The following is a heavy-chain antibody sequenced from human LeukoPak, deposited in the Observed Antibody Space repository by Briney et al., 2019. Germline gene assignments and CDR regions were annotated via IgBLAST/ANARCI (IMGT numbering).Heavy chain of an antibody. CDR1: GFTFSSYW. J-gene: IGHJ5*02. CDR3: ARDRADYGDYVPWFDP. CDR2: IKQDGSEK. V-gene: IGHV3-7*03. Sequence: PGGSLRLSCAASGFTFSSYWMSWVRQAPGKGLEWVANIKQDGSEKYYVDSVKGRFTISRDNAKNSLYLQMNSLRAEDTAVYYCARDRADYGDYVPWFDPWGQGTLVTASS. D-gene: IGHD4-17*01.